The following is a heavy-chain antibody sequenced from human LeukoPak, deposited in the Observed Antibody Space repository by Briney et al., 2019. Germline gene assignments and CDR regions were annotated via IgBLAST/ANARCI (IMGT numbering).Heavy chain of an antibody. J-gene: IGHJ4*02. CDR2: IYPGDSDT. D-gene: IGHD3-10*01. CDR3: ARQGSGTGLDY. Sequence: GASLKISCKGSGSRFTSYWIVWGRQMPGKGLEWMGIIYPGDSDTRYSPSFQGEVTISADKSISTAYLQWSSLKASDTAMYYCARQGSGTGLDYWGQGTLVTVSS. CDR1: GSRFTSYW. V-gene: IGHV5-51*01.